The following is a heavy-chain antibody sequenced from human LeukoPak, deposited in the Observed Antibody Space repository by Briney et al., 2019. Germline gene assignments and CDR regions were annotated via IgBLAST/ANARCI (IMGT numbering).Heavy chain of an antibody. CDR2: NSENT. J-gene: IGHJ4*02. Sequence: PSETLSLTCTVSGGSISSYYWSRIRQPPGKGLEWIGYNSENTNYNPSLKSRVTISVDTSKNQFSLKLSSVTAADTAVYYCARSHKAMAGEGLFDYWGQGTLVTVSS. CDR1: GGSISSYY. V-gene: IGHV4-59*01. CDR3: ARSHKAMAGEGLFDY. D-gene: IGHD5-18*01.